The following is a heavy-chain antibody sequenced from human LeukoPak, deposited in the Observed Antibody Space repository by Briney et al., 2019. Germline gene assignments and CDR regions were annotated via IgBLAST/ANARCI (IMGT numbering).Heavy chain of an antibody. CDR3: ARDHLGGTYYYGSGSYYFDY. CDR2: IWYDGNDK. J-gene: IGHJ4*02. V-gene: IGHV3-33*01. CDR1: GFTFNSYG. D-gene: IGHD3-10*01. Sequence: GGSLRLSCAASGFTFNSYGIHWVRQAPGKGLEWVAVIWYDGNDKYYADSVKGRFTISRDNSKNTLYLQMNSLRAEDTAVYYCARDHLGGTYYYGSGSYYFDYWGQGTLVTVSS.